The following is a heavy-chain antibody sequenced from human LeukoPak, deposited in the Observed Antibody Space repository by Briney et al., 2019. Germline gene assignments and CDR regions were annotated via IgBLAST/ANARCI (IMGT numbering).Heavy chain of an antibody. V-gene: IGHV3-48*02. Sequence: PGGSLRLSCAASGFTFSSYSMNWVRQAPGKGLEWVSYISSSSSTIYYADSVKGRFTISRDNAKNSLYLQMNSLRDEDTAEYYCATDYGDYGKDAFDIWGQGTMVTVSS. J-gene: IGHJ3*02. D-gene: IGHD4-17*01. CDR1: GFTFSSYS. CDR3: ATDYGDYGKDAFDI. CDR2: ISSSSSTI.